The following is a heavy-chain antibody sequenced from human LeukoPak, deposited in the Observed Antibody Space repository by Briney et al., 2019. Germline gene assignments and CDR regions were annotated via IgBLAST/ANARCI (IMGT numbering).Heavy chain of an antibody. Sequence: PSETLSLTCTVSGGSISSGGYYWSWIRQPPGKGLEWIGYIYHSGSTYYNPSLKSRVTISVDRSKNQFSLKLSSVTAADTAVYYCARDGGSIQWGQGTLVTVSS. CDR1: GGSISSGGYY. V-gene: IGHV4-30-2*01. CDR3: ARDGGSIQ. J-gene: IGHJ4*02. D-gene: IGHD3-16*01. CDR2: IYHSGST.